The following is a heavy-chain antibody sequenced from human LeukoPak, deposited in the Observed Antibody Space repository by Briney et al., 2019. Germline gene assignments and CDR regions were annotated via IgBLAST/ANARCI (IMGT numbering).Heavy chain of an antibody. Sequence: PGGSLRLSCAASGFTFSSYWMHWVRQAPGKGLVWGSGINTNGRSTSYADSVKGRFTISRDNAKNTLYLQMKSLRAEDTAVYYCYGANAEHWGQGTLVTVSS. J-gene: IGHJ1*01. CDR1: GFTFSSYW. CDR3: YGANAEH. CDR2: INTNGRST. D-gene: IGHD4-23*01. V-gene: IGHV3-74*01.